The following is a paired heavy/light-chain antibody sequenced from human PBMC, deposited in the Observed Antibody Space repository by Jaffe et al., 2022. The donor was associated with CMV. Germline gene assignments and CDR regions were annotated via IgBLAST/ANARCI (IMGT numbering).Light chain of an antibody. Sequence: QSVLTQPPSVSGAPGQRVTISCTGSSSNIGAGYDVHWYQQLPGTAPKLLIYGNSNRPSGVPDRFSGSKSGTSASLAITGLQAEDEADYYCQSYDSTYVFGTGTKVTVL. V-gene: IGLV1-40*01. CDR1: SSNIGAGYD. J-gene: IGLJ1*01. CDR3: QSYDSTYV. CDR2: GNS.
Heavy chain of an antibody. CDR2: IKQDGSEK. D-gene: IGHD2-2*01. V-gene: IGHV3-7*03. Sequence: EVQLVESGGGLVQPGGSLRLSCAASGFTFSSYWMSWVRQAPGKGLEWVANIKQDGSEKYYVDSVKGRFTISRDNAKNSLYLQMNSLRAEDTAVYYCARARGRPLKDIVVVPAALAPYYFDYWGQGTLVTVSS. CDR3: ARARGRPLKDIVVVPAALAPYYFDY. CDR1: GFTFSSYW. J-gene: IGHJ4*02.